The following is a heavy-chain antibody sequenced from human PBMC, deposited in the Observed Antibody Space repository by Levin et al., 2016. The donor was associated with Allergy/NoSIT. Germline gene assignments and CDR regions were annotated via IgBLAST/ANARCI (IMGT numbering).Heavy chain of an antibody. Sequence: WIRQPPGKGLEWIGSIYYSGSTYYNPSLKSRITISVDTSKSQFSLKLSSVTAADTAIYYCARQGKGIPAAWGQGTLVTVSS. CDR3: ARQGKGIPAA. V-gene: IGHV4-39*01. D-gene: IGHD6-13*01. J-gene: IGHJ4*02. CDR2: IYYSGST.